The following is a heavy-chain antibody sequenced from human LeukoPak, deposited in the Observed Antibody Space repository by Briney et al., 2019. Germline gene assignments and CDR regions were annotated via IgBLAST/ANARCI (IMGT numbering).Heavy chain of an antibody. J-gene: IGHJ4*02. V-gene: IGHV1-18*01. CDR3: TRGSIAAAGYYFDY. CDR1: GYTFTSYG. Sequence: ASVKISCKASGYTFTSYGISWVRQAPGQGLEWMGWISAYNGNTNYAQKLQGRVTMTTDTSTSTAYMELRSLRSDDTAVYYCTRGSIAAAGYYFDYWGQGTLVTVSS. CDR2: ISAYNGNT. D-gene: IGHD6-13*01.